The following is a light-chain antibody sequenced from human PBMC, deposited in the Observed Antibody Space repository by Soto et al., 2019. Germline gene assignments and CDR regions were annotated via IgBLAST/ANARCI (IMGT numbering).Light chain of an antibody. CDR3: QQYGNSPQT. Sequence: IVLTQSPATLSLSPGERATLSCTASQSVSSYLAWYQQKPGQAPRLVIYGASSRATGIPSRFSGSGSGTDFTLTISRLEPEDFAVYYCQQYGNSPQTFGQGTKVDIK. J-gene: IGKJ1*01. V-gene: IGKV3-20*01. CDR2: GAS. CDR1: QSVSSY.